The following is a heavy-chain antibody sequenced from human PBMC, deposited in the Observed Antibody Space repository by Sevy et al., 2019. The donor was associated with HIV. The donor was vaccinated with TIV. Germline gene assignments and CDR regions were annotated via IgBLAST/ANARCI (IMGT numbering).Heavy chain of an antibody. Sequence: ASVKDSCKASGFTFNTYGFTWVRQAPGQGLEWMGWISGYNGNTKYSQKFQDRVTMTTDTSTTTVYMNLRSLRSDDTAVYYCARFFSNKWYFDYWGQGTLVTVSS. CDR1: GFTFNTYG. V-gene: IGHV1-18*01. D-gene: IGHD4-4*01. CDR3: ARFFSNKWYFDY. J-gene: IGHJ4*02. CDR2: ISGYNGNT.